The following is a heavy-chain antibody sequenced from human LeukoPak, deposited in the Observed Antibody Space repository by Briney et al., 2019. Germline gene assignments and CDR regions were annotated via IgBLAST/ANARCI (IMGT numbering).Heavy chain of an antibody. CDR1: RFTFSSYW. J-gene: IGHJ3*01. D-gene: IGHD1-26*01. CDR3: ARTIGSKNAFDL. Sequence: GGSLRLSCAASRFTFSSYWMHWVRQAPGKGLVWVSRIDTDGSTTTYADSVKGRFTISRDNAKNTLYLQMNSLRAEDTAVYYCARTIGSKNAFDLXGQGTMVTV. CDR2: IDTDGSTT. V-gene: IGHV3-74*01.